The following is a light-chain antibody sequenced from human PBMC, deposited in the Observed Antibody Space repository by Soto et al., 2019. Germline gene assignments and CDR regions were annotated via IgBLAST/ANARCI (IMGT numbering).Light chain of an antibody. V-gene: IGKV3-20*01. Sequence: EIVLTQSPGTLSLSPGERATLSCRASQSVPSNFLAWYQQKPGQAPILLIYGVSRRATGIPDRFSGSGSGTDFTLTISRLEPEDFAVYYCQQYDSSWTFGQGTKVEIK. CDR2: GVS. CDR3: QQYDSSWT. J-gene: IGKJ1*01. CDR1: QSVPSNF.